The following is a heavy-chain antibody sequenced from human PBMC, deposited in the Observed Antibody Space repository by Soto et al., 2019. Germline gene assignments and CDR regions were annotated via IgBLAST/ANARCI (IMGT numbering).Heavy chain of an antibody. V-gene: IGHV4-39*01. CDR1: GGSIISSSYY. CDR2: IYYSGST. D-gene: IGHD3-3*01. Sequence: SETLSLTCTVSGGSIISSSYYFCCIRQPPWKGLELIGSIYYSGSTYYNPSLKSRVTISVDTSKNQFSLKLSSVTAADTAVYYCARRRRPRYYDFWSGYYYFDYWGQGTLVTVSS. J-gene: IGHJ4*02. CDR3: ARRRRPRYYDFWSGYYYFDY.